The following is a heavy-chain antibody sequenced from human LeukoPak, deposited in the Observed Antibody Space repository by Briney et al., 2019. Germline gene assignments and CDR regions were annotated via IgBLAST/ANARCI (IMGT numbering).Heavy chain of an antibody. Sequence: PSETLSLTCTVSGGSISSSSYYWGWIRQPPGKGLEWIGSIYYSGSTYYNPSLKSRVTISVDTSKNQSSLKLSSVTAADTAVYYCARLQLIVITFDYWGQGTLVTVSS. V-gene: IGHV4-39*01. CDR3: ARLQLIVITFDY. J-gene: IGHJ4*02. CDR2: IYYSGST. CDR1: GGSISSSSYY. D-gene: IGHD3-16*02.